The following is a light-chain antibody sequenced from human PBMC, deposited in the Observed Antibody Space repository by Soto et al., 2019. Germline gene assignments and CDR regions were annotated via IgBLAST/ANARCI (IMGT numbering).Light chain of an antibody. Sequence: QSVLTQVASVAGAPGQVITISCTGTSSDVGTFNPVSWYQQHPGKAPRLMIYEVIKRPSGVSNRFSGSKSGNTASLTISGLQAEDEADSYCCSYAGSSVYVFGPGTKVTVL. V-gene: IGLV2-23*02. CDR3: CSYAGSSVYV. CDR2: EVI. J-gene: IGLJ1*01. CDR1: SSDVGTFNP.